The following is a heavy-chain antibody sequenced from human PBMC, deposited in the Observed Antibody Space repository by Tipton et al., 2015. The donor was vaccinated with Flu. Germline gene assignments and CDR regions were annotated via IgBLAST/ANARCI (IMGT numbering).Heavy chain of an antibody. Sequence: TLSLTCTVSGGSISSSRYYWGWIRQPPGKGLEWIGSIYHSGTAYYNPSLKSRVTISVDASKNQISRKLSSVAAADTAVYYCARYPESNYHWFGPWGQGSLVTVSS. J-gene: IGHJ5*02. CDR2: IYHSGTA. D-gene: IGHD4-11*01. CDR1: GGSISSSRYY. CDR3: ARYPESNYHWFGP. V-gene: IGHV4-39*07.